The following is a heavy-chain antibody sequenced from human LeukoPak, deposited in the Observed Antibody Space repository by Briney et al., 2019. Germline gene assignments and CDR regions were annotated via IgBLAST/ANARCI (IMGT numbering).Heavy chain of an antibody. CDR1: GFTFSGSA. CDR2: IRSKGNNYAT. V-gene: IGHV3-73*01. D-gene: IGHD5-12*01. CDR3: SNGYVPEY. Sequence: TGGSLKLSCAASGFTFSGSAMHWVRQASGTGLEWVGRIRSKGNNYATAYAASVRGRFTISRDDSKNTAYLQMNSLKTEDTAVYYCSNGYVPEYWGPGTLATVSS. J-gene: IGHJ4*02.